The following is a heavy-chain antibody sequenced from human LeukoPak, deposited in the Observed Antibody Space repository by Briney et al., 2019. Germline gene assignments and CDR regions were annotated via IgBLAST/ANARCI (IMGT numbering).Heavy chain of an antibody. CDR3: ARDQYSGHWYYALDI. CDR2: ISSSISVI. J-gene: IGHJ3*02. V-gene: IGHV3-48*02. CDR1: GLTFSAYS. D-gene: IGHD6-19*01. Sequence: PGGSLRLSCAASGLTFSAYSMTWVRQAPGKGLEWVSYISSSISVIYYADSVKGRFTISRDNAKNSLYLQMNSLRDEDTAVYYCARDQYSGHWYYALDIWGQGTMVTVSS.